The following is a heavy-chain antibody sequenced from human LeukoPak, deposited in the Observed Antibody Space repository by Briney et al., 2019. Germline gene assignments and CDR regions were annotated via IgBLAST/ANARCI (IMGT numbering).Heavy chain of an antibody. J-gene: IGHJ4*02. CDR2: ISVYNGNT. Sequence: ASVRVSCKASGYTFTGSGISWVRQAPGQGLEWVGWISVYNGNTDYAQKLQGRVTMTTDTSTSTDYMELRSLRSDDTAVYYCARVISPGVGDYWGQGTLVTVSS. CDR1: GYTFTGSG. D-gene: IGHD3-16*01. V-gene: IGHV1-18*01. CDR3: ARVISPGVGDY.